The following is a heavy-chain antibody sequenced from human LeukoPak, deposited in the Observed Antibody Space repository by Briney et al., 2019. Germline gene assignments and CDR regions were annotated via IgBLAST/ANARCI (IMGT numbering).Heavy chain of an antibody. CDR2: INHSGST. CDR1: GGSFSGYY. D-gene: IGHD6-13*01. Sequence: PSETLSLTCAVYGGSFSGYYWSWIRQPPGKGLEWIGEINHSGSTNYNPSLKSRVTISVDTSKNQFSLKLSSVTAADTAVYYCARGRSIAAAGTLRYYYCYYMDVWGKGTTVTVSS. V-gene: IGHV4-34*01. J-gene: IGHJ6*03. CDR3: ARGRSIAAAGTLRYYYCYYMDV.